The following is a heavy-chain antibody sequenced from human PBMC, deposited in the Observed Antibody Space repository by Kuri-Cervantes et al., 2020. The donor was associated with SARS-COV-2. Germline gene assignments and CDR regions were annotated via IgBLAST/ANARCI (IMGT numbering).Heavy chain of an antibody. V-gene: IGHV4-34*01. Sequence: WGTLRLSCAVYGGSFSGYYWSWFRQPPGKGLDWIGEINHSGSTNYNPSLKSRVTISVDTSKNQFSLKLSSVTAADTAVYYCARPGGFLEVWGKGTTVTVSS. CDR1: GGSFSGYY. CDR2: INHSGST. J-gene: IGHJ6*04. CDR3: ARPGGFLEV. D-gene: IGHD4-23*01.